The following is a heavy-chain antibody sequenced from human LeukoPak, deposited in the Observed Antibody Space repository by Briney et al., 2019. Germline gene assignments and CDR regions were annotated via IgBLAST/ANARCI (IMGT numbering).Heavy chain of an antibody. CDR1: GYTFTDYF. CDR3: ARDRDTGSSWFP. J-gene: IGHJ5*02. CDR2: ISGYNGNR. D-gene: IGHD6-13*01. V-gene: IGHV1-18*04. Sequence: ASVKVSCKASGYTFTDYFMHWVRQAPGQGLEWMGWISGYNGNRNYAEKFQGRVTMTTDTSTSTAYMELRSLRSDDTAMYYCARDRDTGSSWFPWGQGTLVTVSS.